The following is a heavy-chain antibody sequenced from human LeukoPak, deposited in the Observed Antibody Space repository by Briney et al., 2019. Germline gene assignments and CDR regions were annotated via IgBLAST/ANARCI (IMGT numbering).Heavy chain of an antibody. J-gene: IGHJ3*01. V-gene: IGHV3-7*01. Sequence: GSLRLSCVASGFIIRSYWMSWVRQAPGKGLECVANIRQDGSEKYYVDSVKGRLTISRDNAKNSLYLQMNNLTAADTAIYYCARAGYYGDDAFDLWGQGTRVTVSS. CDR1: GFIIRSYW. D-gene: IGHD2/OR15-2a*01. CDR2: IRQDGSEK. CDR3: ARAGYYGDDAFDL.